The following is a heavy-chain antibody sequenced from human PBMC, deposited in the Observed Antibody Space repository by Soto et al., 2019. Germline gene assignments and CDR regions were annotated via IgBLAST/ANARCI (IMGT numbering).Heavy chain of an antibody. J-gene: IGHJ5*02. D-gene: IGHD2-15*01. CDR1: GFSLSTSGVG. Sequence: QITLKESGPTLVKPTQTLTLTCTFSGFSLSTSGVGVGWIRQPPGKALEWLALIYWDDDKRYSPSLKTRLSITKDTSKKQVVVTMTNMDPVDTATYYCARQVRYCSGNGCPNLFDPWGREPWSPSPQ. CDR3: ARQVRYCSGNGCPNLFDP. CDR2: IYWDDDK. V-gene: IGHV2-5*02.